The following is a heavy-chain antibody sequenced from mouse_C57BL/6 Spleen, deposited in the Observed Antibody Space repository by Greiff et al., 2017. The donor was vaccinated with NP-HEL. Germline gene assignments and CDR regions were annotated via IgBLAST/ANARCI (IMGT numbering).Heavy chain of an antibody. J-gene: IGHJ3*01. D-gene: IGHD1-1*01. Sequence: VQLQQPGAELVKPGASVKLSCKASGYTFTSYSMQWVKQRPGQGLEWIGEIDPSDSYTNYNQKFKGKATLTVDTSSSTAYMQLSSLTSEDSAVYYCARRSLYYYGSSAFAYWGQGTLVTVSA. CDR3: ARRSLYYYGSSAFAY. CDR1: GYTFTSYS. CDR2: IDPSDSYT. V-gene: IGHV1-50*01.